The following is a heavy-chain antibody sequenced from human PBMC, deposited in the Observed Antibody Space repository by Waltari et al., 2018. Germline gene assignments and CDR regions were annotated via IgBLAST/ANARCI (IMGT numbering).Heavy chain of an antibody. J-gene: IGHJ5*02. V-gene: IGHV1-69*12. D-gene: IGHD3-16*01. Sequence: QVQLVQSGAAVKKPGSSVKVSCQASGGTFGSYAISWVRQAPGEGLEWMGGIIPIFGTAPNYAQKFQGRLTVTADESTATVYMDLSSLRSDDTAIYYCTRRELGGAFDPWGQGTLVTVSS. CDR1: GGTFGSYA. CDR2: IIPIFGTAP. CDR3: TRRELGGAFDP.